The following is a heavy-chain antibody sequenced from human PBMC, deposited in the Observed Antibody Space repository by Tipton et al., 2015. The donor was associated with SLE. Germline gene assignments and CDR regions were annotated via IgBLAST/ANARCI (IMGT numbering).Heavy chain of an antibody. CDR2: ISSSSSTI. CDR1: GFTFSSYS. D-gene: IGHD3-10*01. CDR3: AKDGSSWSLDY. V-gene: IGHV3-48*01. J-gene: IGHJ4*02. Sequence: SLRLSCAASGFTFSSYSMNWVRQAPGKGLEWVSYISSSSSTIYYADSVNGRFTISRHNAKNSLYLTMNSLRIEDTAVYYCAKDGSSWSLDYWGLGTLVPVS.